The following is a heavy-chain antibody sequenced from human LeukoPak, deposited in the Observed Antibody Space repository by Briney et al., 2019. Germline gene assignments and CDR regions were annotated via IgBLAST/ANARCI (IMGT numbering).Heavy chain of an antibody. CDR2: ISSSGSTI. D-gene: IGHD5-18*01. Sequence: GGSLRLSCAASGFTFSDYYMSWIPHAPGKGLEWVSYISSSGSTIYYADSVKGRFTISRDNAKNSLYLQMNSLRAEDTAVYYCARAGRYSYGYPLADYWGQGTLVTVSS. J-gene: IGHJ4*02. CDR1: GFTFSDYY. CDR3: ARAGRYSYGYPLADY. V-gene: IGHV3-11*01.